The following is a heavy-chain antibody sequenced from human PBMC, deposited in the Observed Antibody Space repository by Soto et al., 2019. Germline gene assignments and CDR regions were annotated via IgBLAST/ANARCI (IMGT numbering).Heavy chain of an antibody. V-gene: IGHV1-18*01. CDR3: ARTYYYDSSGYYYAP. D-gene: IGHD3-22*01. CDR1: GGTFSNYT. Sequence: GASVKVSCKASGGTFSNYTVSWVRQAPGQGLGWMGWISTYNGDTNYVQRLQGRVTMTTDTSTSTAYMELRSLGSDDTAVYYCARTYYYDSSGYYYAPWGQGTLVTVSS. J-gene: IGHJ5*02. CDR2: ISTYNGDT.